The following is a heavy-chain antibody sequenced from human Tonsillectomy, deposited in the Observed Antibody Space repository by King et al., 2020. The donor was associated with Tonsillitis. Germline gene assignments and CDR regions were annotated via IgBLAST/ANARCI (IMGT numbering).Heavy chain of an antibody. V-gene: IGHV1-2*05. D-gene: IGHD4/OR15-4a*01. CDR3: ARGGQTIYHDYHYGMDV. CDR2: LNPIGGGT. CDR1: GYTFTAYQ. Sequence: VQLVESGAEVKKPGASVKVSCKASGYTFTAYQIHWVRQAPGQGLEWMGRLNPIGGGTNYAQKFQGRVTMTRDTSISTAYMELRRLRSDDTVVYLCARGGQTIYHDYHYGMDVWGQGTTVTVSS. J-gene: IGHJ6*02.